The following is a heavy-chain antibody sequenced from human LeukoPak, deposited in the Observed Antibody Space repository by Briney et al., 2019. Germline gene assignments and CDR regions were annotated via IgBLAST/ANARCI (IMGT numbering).Heavy chain of an antibody. D-gene: IGHD3-3*01. CDR1: GGSISSYY. CDR2: IYTSGST. V-gene: IGHV4-4*07. Sequence: SETLSLTCTVSGGSISSYYWSWIRQPAGKGLEWIGRIYTSGSTNYNPSLKSRVTISVDKSTNQFSLKLSSVTAADTAVYYCAREGDYDFWSGPWDWFDPWGQGTLVTVSS. CDR3: AREGDYDFWSGPWDWFDP. J-gene: IGHJ5*02.